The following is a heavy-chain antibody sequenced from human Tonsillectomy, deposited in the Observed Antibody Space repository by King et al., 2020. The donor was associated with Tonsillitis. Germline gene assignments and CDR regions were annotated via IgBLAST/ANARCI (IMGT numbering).Heavy chain of an antibody. CDR1: GFTFSSYS. V-gene: IGHV3-21*01. CDR2: ISTSSAYI. Sequence: VQLVESGGGLVKPGGSLRLSCVASGFTFSSYSMNWVRQAPGKGLEWVSFISTSSAYIHYADSVKGRFTISRDNAKNSLYLKLNSLRAEDTAVYYCARDGWLLWGQGTLVTVSS. J-gene: IGHJ4*02. CDR3: ARDGWLL. D-gene: IGHD5-12*01.